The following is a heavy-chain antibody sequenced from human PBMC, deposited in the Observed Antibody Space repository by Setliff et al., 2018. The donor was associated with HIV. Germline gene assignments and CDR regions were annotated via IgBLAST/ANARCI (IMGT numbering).Heavy chain of an antibody. Sequence: PSETLSLTCAVSGGSISDDKWWDWVRQPPGKGLEWVGEIYHTGRTNYDSSLKSRVTMSVDKTKNEFSLKMTSVTAADTAVYYCTRAPSGGKDYFAYWGRGILVTVSS. CDR2: IYHTGRT. D-gene: IGHD1-26*01. V-gene: IGHV4-4*02. CDR1: GGSISDDKW. J-gene: IGHJ4*02. CDR3: TRAPSGGKDYFAY.